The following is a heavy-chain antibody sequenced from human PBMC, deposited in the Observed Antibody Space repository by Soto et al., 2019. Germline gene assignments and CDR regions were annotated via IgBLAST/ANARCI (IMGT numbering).Heavy chain of an antibody. CDR1: GYTFTAYG. V-gene: IGHV1-18*01. J-gene: IGHJ4*02. CDR3: ARDYGDYGGFDY. CDR2: ISCYNGNT. D-gene: IGHD4-17*01. Sequence: ASVKVSCKASGYTFTAYGITWVRQAPGQGLEWMGWISCYNGNTNYAQKFQGRVTMTTDTSTKTAYMELRSLRSDDTAMHYCARDYGDYGGFDYWGQGTLVTVSS.